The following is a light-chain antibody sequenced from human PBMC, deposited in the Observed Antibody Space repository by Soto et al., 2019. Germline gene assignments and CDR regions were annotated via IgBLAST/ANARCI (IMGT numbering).Light chain of an antibody. V-gene: IGKV1-39*01. CDR3: QPSFTTPYT. CDR1: QTIYNY. J-gene: IGKJ2*01. CDR2: AAS. Sequence: DIQMTQSPSSLSASVGDRVTITCRASQTIYNYLNWYQQKPGKAPKVLIYAASSLQSGVPSRFSGRRSGTDFTLTISSLQPEDFETYYCQPSFTTPYTFGQGTKVDIK.